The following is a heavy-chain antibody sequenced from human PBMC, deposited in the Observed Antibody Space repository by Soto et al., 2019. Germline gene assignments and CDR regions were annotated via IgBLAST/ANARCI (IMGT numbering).Heavy chain of an antibody. Sequence: TGGSLRLSCAASGFTVSSNYMSWVRQAPGKGLEWVSVIYSGGSTYYADSVKGRFTISRDNSKNTLYLQMNSLRAEDTAVYYCARTRDSSSWSHAFDIWGQGTMVTVSS. CDR2: IYSGGST. CDR1: GFTVSSNY. J-gene: IGHJ3*02. V-gene: IGHV3-66*01. CDR3: ARTRDSSSWSHAFDI. D-gene: IGHD6-13*01.